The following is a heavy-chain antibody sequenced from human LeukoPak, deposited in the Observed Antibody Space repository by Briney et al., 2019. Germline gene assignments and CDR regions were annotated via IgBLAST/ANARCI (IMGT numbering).Heavy chain of an antibody. D-gene: IGHD3-10*01. CDR1: GFTFSSYG. V-gene: IGHV3-64*01. CDR2: ISSNGGST. CDR3: ASGTSGSYYNPTFDY. Sequence: PGGSLRLSCAASGFTFSSYGMHWVRQAPGKGLEYVSAISSNGGSTYYANSVKGRFTISRDNSKNTLYLQMGSLRAEDMAVYYCASGTSGSYYNPTFDYWGQGTLVTVSS. J-gene: IGHJ4*02.